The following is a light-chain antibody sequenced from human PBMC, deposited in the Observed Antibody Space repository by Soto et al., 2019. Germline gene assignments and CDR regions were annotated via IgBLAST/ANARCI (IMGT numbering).Light chain of an antibody. V-gene: IGKV2-30*02. CDR3: MEGTYWPKT. CDR2: RVS. Sequence: DVVLTQSPLSLPVTLGQPASISCRSSQSFVHSDGNTYLHWFQQRPGQSPRRLIYRVSTRDSGVPDRIGGGGSGNEFTLKISRVEAEDVGVYYCMEGTYWPKTFGQGTKLEIK. CDR1: QSFVHSDGNTY. J-gene: IGKJ2*01.